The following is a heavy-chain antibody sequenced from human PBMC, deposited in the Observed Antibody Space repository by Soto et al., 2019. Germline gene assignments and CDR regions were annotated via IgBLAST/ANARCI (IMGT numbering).Heavy chain of an antibody. V-gene: IGHV4-34*01. CDR2: INHSGST. J-gene: IGHJ6*03. D-gene: IGHD3-10*01. Sequence: SETLSLKCAVYGGCFSGYYWSWIRQPPGKGLEWIGEINHSGSTNYNPSLKSRVTISVDTSKNQFSLKLSSVTAADTAVYYCARPMVRGVIRVPGYYYYMDVWGKGTTVTVSS. CDR3: ARPMVRGVIRVPGYYYYMDV. CDR1: GGCFSGYY.